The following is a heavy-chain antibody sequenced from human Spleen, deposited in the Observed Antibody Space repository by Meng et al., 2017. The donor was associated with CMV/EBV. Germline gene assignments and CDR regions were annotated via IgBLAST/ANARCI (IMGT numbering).Heavy chain of an antibody. CDR2: ISSGGSSI. Sequence: SCAASGFTFSDYYMSWIRQAPGKGLEWVSYISSGGSSIYYADSVKGRFTISRDNAKNSLYLQMNSLRAEDTAVYYCARVGCSSARCYNAFDIWGQGTMVTVSS. V-gene: IGHV3-11*04. J-gene: IGHJ3*02. CDR3: ARVGCSSARCYNAFDI. D-gene: IGHD2-2*02. CDR1: GFTFSDYY.